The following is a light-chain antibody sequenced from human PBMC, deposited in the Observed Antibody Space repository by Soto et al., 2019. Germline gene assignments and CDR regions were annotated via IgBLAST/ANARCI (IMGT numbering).Light chain of an antibody. CDR2: DVS. CDR3: RPYPRTSNLYV. J-gene: IGLJ1*01. CDR1: SSDVGAYNY. Sequence: QSVLTQPASVSGAPGQSIAISRTGTSSDVGAYNYVSWYQHHPGKSPNLLIYDVSNRPSGVSNRFSGSKSGNTASLTISGLQAADEADYYCRPYPRTSNLYVFAPGPKVPV. V-gene: IGLV2-14*03.